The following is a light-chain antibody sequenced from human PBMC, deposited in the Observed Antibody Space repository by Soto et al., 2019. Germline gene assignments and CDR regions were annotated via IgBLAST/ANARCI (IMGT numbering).Light chain of an antibody. CDR2: WAS. CDR3: QQYYSTPRT. Sequence: DIVMTQSPDSLAVSLGERATINCKPSRTVLYSSNNKNYLAWYQHKPGQPPKLLVSWASTRESGVPDRFSGSGSGTDFTLTISSLQAEDVAVYYCQQYYSTPRTFGQGTKLEIK. V-gene: IGKV4-1*01. CDR1: RTVLYSSNNKNY. J-gene: IGKJ2*01.